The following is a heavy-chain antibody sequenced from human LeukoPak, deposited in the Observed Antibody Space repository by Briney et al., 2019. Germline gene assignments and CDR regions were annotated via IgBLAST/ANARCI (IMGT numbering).Heavy chain of an antibody. D-gene: IGHD3-22*01. CDR3: ASDSSGYYRFDY. V-gene: IGHV3-11*01. J-gene: IGHJ4*02. CDR1: GFTFSSYG. CDR2: ISSSGSTI. Sequence: PGGSLRLSCAASGFTFSSYGMSWIRQAPGKGLEWVSYISSSGSTIYYADSVKGRFTISRDNAKNSLYLQMNSLRAEDTAVYYCASDSSGYYRFDYWGQGTLVTISS.